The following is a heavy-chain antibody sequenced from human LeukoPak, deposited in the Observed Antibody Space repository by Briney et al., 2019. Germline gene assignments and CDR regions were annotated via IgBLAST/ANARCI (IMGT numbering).Heavy chain of an antibody. Sequence: ASVKVSCKASGYIFTGYYMHWVRQAPGQGLEWMGWINPNSGGTNYAQKFQGRVTMTRDTSISTAYMELSRLRSDDTAVYYCAKVASGSYYNWPFDYWGQGTLVTVSS. CDR3: AKVASGSYYNWPFDY. J-gene: IGHJ4*02. V-gene: IGHV1-2*02. CDR1: GYIFTGYY. D-gene: IGHD1-26*01. CDR2: INPNSGGT.